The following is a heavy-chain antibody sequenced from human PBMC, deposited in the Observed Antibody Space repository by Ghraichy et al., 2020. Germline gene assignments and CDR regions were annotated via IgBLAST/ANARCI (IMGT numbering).Heavy chain of an antibody. V-gene: IGHV3-48*02. D-gene: IGHD6-6*01. Sequence: GVLRLSCAASGFIFGGYNMHWVRQAPGKGLEWVSFISYGSDVIYYADSVMGRFAISRDNAKNSLYLQMDSLRDDDTALYYCVREYSSSSPFDSWGQGTQVTVSS. CDR3: VREYSSSSPFDS. J-gene: IGHJ4*02. CDR2: ISYGSDVI. CDR1: GFIFGGYN.